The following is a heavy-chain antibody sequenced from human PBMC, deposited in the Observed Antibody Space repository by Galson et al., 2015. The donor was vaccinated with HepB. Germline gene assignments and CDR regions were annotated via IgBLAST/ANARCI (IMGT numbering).Heavy chain of an antibody. V-gene: IGHV3-30*04. CDR2: ISYDGSNK. Sequence: SLRLSCAASGFTFSSYAMHWVRQAPGKGLEWVAVISYDGSNKYYADSVKGRFTISRDNSKNTLYLQMNSLRAEDTAVYYCARDRGYYGDHDLRYYGMDVWGQGTTVTVSS. CDR3: ARDRGYYGDHDLRYYGMDV. J-gene: IGHJ6*02. CDR1: GFTFSSYA. D-gene: IGHD4-17*01.